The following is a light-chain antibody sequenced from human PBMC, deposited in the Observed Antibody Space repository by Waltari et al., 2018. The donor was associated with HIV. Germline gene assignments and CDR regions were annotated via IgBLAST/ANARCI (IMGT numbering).Light chain of an antibody. CDR1: QGISSY. CDR2: AAS. V-gene: IGKV1-9*01. Sequence: DIQLTQYPSFLSASVGDRVTITCRASQGISSYLAWYQQKPGKAPKLLIYAASTLQRGVPSRFSGSRSGTEFTLTISSLQPEDFATYYCQQLNSYLGFTFGPGTKVDIK. J-gene: IGKJ3*01. CDR3: QQLNSYLGFT.